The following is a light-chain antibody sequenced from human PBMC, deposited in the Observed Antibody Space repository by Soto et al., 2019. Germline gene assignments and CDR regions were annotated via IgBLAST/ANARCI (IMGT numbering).Light chain of an antibody. CDR3: QQYDSSPVT. Sequence: EIVLTQSPGTLSVSPGERATLSCRASQSVSAKYVAWYQQKFGQAPRLLFYGASSRATGIPDRFSAGGSGTEFTLTISSLEPEDFAVYYCQQYDSSPVTFGQGSKVEI. CDR2: GAS. J-gene: IGKJ2*01. V-gene: IGKV3-20*01. CDR1: QSVSAKY.